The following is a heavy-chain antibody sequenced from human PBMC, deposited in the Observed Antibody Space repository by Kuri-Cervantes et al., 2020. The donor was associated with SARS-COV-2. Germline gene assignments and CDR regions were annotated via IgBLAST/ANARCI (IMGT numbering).Heavy chain of an antibody. CDR1: GFTFDDYA. D-gene: IGHD2-2*01. Sequence: GESLKISCAASGFTFDDYAMHWVRQAPGKGLEWVSGISGSGGSTYYADSVKGRFTISRDNSKNTLYLQMNSLRAEDTAVYYCAKVYGDIVVVPAAKYFQHWGQGTLVTVSS. V-gene: IGHV3-23*01. CDR2: ISGSGGST. J-gene: IGHJ1*01. CDR3: AKVYGDIVVVPAAKYFQH.